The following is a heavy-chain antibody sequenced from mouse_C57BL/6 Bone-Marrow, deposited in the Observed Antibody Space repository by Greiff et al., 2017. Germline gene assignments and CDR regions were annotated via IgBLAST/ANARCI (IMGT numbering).Heavy chain of an antibody. V-gene: IGHV1-42*01. CDR1: GYSFTGYY. CDR2: INPSTGGT. CDR3: AGSGNYEFAY. J-gene: IGHJ3*01. D-gene: IGHD2-1*01. Sequence: VQLKQSGPELVKPGASVKISCKASGYSFTGYYMNWVKQSPEKSLEWIGEINPSTGGTTYNQKFKAKATLTVDKSSCTAYMQLKSLTSEDSAVYYCAGSGNYEFAYWGQGTLVTVSA.